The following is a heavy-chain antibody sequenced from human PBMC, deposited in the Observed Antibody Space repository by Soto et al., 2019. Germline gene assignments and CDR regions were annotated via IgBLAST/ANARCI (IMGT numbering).Heavy chain of an antibody. V-gene: IGHV3-23*01. CDR3: ARDKYQLLPGVIWYYYYGMDV. D-gene: IGHD2-2*01. J-gene: IGHJ6*02. CDR2: ISGSGGST. Sequence: QPGGALRLSCAASGFTFSSYAMSWVRQAPGKGLEWVSAISGSGGSTYYADSVKGRFTISRDNSKNTLYLQMNSLRAEDTAVYYCARDKYQLLPGVIWYYYYGMDVWGQGTTVTVSS. CDR1: GFTFSSYA.